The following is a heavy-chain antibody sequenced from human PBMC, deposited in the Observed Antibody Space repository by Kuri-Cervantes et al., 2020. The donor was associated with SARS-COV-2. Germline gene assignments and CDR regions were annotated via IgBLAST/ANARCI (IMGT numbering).Heavy chain of an antibody. J-gene: IGHJ6*02. CDR1: GYTFTSYA. CDR3: ARDRETRYSAFGGGLDV. V-gene: IGHV1-3*01. Sequence: ASVKVSCKASGYTFTSYAMHWVRQAPGQRLEWMGWINAGNGNTKYSQKFQGRVTITRDTSASTAYMELSSLRSEDTAVYYCARDRETRYSAFGGGLDVWGQGTTVTVSS. CDR2: INAGNGNT. D-gene: IGHD5-12*01.